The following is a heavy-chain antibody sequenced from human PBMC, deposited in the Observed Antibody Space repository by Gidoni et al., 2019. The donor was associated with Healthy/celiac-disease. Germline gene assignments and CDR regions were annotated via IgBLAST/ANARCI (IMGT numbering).Heavy chain of an antibody. Sequence: QVQLVESGGGVVQPGRSLRLSCAAAGFPFSSYGMHWVRQAPGKGLEWVAVIWYDGSNKYYADSVKGRFTISRDNSKNTLYLQMNSLRAEDTAVYYCARVGVYSSSSWDWYFDLWGRGTLVTVSS. CDR3: ARVGVYSSSSWDWYFDL. CDR1: GFPFSSYG. CDR2: IWYDGSNK. J-gene: IGHJ2*01. V-gene: IGHV3-33*01. D-gene: IGHD6-6*01.